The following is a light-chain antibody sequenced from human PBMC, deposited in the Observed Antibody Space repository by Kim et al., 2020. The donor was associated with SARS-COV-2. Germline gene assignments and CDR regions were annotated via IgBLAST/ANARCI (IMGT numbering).Light chain of an antibody. Sequence: ASVGERRTITCRARQCIVNHLVWYQQNPAKVPKLLLYAASSLQSGVPPRFSVSRSGTDFTPPISSMQPEDDATFYCQKYDIAPRTFGQGTKVDIK. CDR3: QKYDIAPRT. J-gene: IGKJ1*01. CDR2: AAS. V-gene: IGKV1-27*01. CDR1: QCIVNH.